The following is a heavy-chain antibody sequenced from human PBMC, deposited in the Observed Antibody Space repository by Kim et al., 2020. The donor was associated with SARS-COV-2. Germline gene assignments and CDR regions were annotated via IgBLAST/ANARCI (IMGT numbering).Heavy chain of an antibody. CDR3: ARLTFTVTTPLDYYGMDV. CDR2: IYYSGST. Sequence: SETLSLTCTVSGGSISSYYWSWIRQPPGKGLEWIGYIYYSGSTNYNPSLKSRVTISVDTSKNQFSLKLSSVTAADTAVYYCARLTFTVTTPLDYYGMDVWSHGTTVTVSS. CDR1: GGSISSYY. D-gene: IGHD4-17*01. V-gene: IGHV4-59*01. J-gene: IGHJ6*02.